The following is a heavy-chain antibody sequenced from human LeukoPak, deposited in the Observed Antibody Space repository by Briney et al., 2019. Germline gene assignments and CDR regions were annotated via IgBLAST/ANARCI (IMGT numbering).Heavy chain of an antibody. J-gene: IGHJ5*02. CDR3: ARVGSDWNDVRYNWFDP. D-gene: IGHD1-1*01. V-gene: IGHV4-30-2*01. CDR2: IFQSGST. CDR1: GGSISSGDYS. Sequence: SQTLSLTCAVSGGSISSGDYSCSWIRQPPGKGLEWLGYIFQSGSTYYNPSLKSRVTISVDRSKNQFSLKLSSVTAADTAVYYCARVGSDWNDVRYNWFDPWGQGTLVTVSS.